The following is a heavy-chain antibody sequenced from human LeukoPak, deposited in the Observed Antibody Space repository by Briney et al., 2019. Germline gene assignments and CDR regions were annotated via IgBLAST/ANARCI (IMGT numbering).Heavy chain of an antibody. CDR2: ISAYNGNT. CDR1: GYTFTSYG. CDR3: ARVGDPDTMVLGVRDFDY. V-gene: IGHV1-18*01. D-gene: IGHD3-10*01. J-gene: IGHJ4*02. Sequence: ASVKVSCKASGYTFTSYGISWVRQAPGQGLEWMGWISAYNGNTNYAQKLQGRVTMTTDTSTSTAYMELRSLRSDDTAVYYCARVGDPDTMVLGVRDFDYWGQGALVTVSS.